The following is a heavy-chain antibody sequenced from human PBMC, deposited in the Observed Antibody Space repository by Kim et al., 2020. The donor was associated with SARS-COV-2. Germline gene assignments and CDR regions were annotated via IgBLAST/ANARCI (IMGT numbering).Heavy chain of an antibody. J-gene: IGHJ3*02. Sequence: SETLSLTCTVSGGSISSYYWSWIRQPPGKGLEWIGYIYYSGSTKYNPSLKSRGTISVDTSTNQFSLKLSYVPAADTAVYYCARVAPALWIGELLGVDAFDNSGQGTIVTVSS. V-gene: IGHV4-59*13. CDR2: IYYSGST. D-gene: IGHD3-10*01. CDR1: GGSISSYY. CDR3: ARVAPALWIGELLGVDAFDN.